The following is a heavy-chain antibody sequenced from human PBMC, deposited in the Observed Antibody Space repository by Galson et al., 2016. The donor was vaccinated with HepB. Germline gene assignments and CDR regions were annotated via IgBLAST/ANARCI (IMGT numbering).Heavy chain of an antibody. CDR1: GGSVRSKSYY. CDR3: ASHFYSSGSNTWFHP. D-gene: IGHD3-10*01. CDR2: IYTGGAT. V-gene: IGHV4-61*02. Sequence: TLFLTCTVSGGSVRSKSYYWNWIRQPAGKGLEWIARIYTGGATNYNPSPQSRVTIPMDTSKNHFSLRLNSVTAADTAIYYCASHFYSSGSNTWFHPWGQGILVTVSS. J-gene: IGHJ5*02.